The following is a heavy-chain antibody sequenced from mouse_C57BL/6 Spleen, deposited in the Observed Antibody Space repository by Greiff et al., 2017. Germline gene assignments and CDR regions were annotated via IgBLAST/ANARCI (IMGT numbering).Heavy chain of an antibody. V-gene: IGHV1-15*01. J-gene: IGHJ2*01. CDR1: GYTFTDYE. Sequence: QVQLQQSGAELVRPGASVTLSCKASGYTFTDYEMHWVKQTPVHGLEWIGAIDPETGGTAYNQKFKGKAILTADKSSSTAYMELRSLTSEDFAVYYCTRGRHYYGSDYFDYWGQGTTLTVSS. CDR2: IDPETGGT. CDR3: TRGRHYYGSDYFDY. D-gene: IGHD1-1*01.